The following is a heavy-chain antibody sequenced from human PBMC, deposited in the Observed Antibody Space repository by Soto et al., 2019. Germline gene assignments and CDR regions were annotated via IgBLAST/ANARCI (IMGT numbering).Heavy chain of an antibody. CDR3: ARHTPAISISDH. Sequence: PSETLSLTCTVSGGSISSSSYYWGWIPQPPGKGLEWIGSIYYSGSTYYNPSLKSRVTISVDTSKNQFYLKLSSVTAADTAVYYCARHTPAISISDHWGQGTLVTVSS. J-gene: IGHJ4*02. V-gene: IGHV4-39*01. CDR2: IYYSGST. CDR1: GGSISSSSYY. D-gene: IGHD2-15*01.